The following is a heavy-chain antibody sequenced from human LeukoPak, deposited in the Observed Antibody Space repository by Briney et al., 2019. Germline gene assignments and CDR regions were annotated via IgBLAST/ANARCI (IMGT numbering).Heavy chain of an antibody. CDR1: GFTFSSYA. CDR3: ARAAKSGNSRGWFDP. J-gene: IGHJ5*02. CDR2: ISYAGSNK. V-gene: IGHV3-30-3*01. D-gene: IGHD4-23*01. Sequence: PGESLRLSCAASGFTFSSYAMHWVRQAPGKGLEWVAVISYAGSNKYYADSEKGRFTISRDNSKNTLYLQMNSLRAEDTAEYYCARAAKSGNSRGWFDPWGQGTLVTVSS.